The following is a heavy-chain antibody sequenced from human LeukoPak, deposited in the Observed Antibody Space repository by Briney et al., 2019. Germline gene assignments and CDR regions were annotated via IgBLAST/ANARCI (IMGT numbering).Heavy chain of an antibody. CDR3: ARGVGYSYGQIYYYYGMDV. V-gene: IGHV4-34*01. Sequence: SETLSLTCAVYGGSFSGYYWSWIRQPPGKGLEWIGEINHSGSTNYNPSLKSRVTISVDTSKNQFSLRLSSVTAADTAVYYCARGVGYSYGQIYYYYGMDVWGQGTTVTVSS. D-gene: IGHD5-18*01. CDR1: GGSFSGYY. CDR2: INHSGST. J-gene: IGHJ6*02.